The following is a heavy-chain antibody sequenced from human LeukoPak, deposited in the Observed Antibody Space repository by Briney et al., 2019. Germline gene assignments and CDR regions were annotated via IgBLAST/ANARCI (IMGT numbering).Heavy chain of an antibody. CDR3: ARDPNGDYIGAFDFQR. CDR2: ISGAGT. CDR1: GFTFRNYA. V-gene: IGHV3-23*01. D-gene: IGHD4-17*01. J-gene: IGHJ1*01. Sequence: GGSLRLSCAASGFTFRNYALTWVRQAPGRGLEWVPSISGAGTYYADSVKGRFSVSRDNYRNRLYLQMSSLRVEDTAVYYCARDPNGDYIGAFDFQRWGQGTLVTVSP.